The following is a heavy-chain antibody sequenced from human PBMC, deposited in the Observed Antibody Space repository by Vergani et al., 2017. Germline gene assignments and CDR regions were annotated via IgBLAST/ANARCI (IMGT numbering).Heavy chain of an antibody. V-gene: IGHV4-39*01. D-gene: IGHD1-26*01. CDR2: VYYPGST. Sequence: QLQLQESGPGLVKPSETLSLTCTVSGDSINSSTYYWGWIRQTPEKGLGWIGSVYYPGSTYYNPSLTSRVTMSIETSRNVFSLRMTSVTAADTSVYYCARQTEGDHYYYYLDAWAKGAAVTISS. CDR3: ARQTEGDHYYYYLDA. J-gene: IGHJ6*03. CDR1: GDSINSSTYY.